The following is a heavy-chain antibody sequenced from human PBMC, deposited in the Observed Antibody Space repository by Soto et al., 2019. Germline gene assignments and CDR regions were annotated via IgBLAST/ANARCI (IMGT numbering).Heavy chain of an antibody. CDR3: ALIVILSSPSEDFFSGPFDY. Sequence: PGGSLRLSCAASGFTVSSNYMSWVRQAPGKGLEWVSVIYSGGSTYYADSVKGRFTISRDNSKNTLYLQMNSLRAEDTAVYYCALIVILSSPSEDFFSGPFDYWGQGTLVTVSS. J-gene: IGHJ4*02. CDR2: IYSGGST. CDR1: GFTVSSNY. D-gene: IGHD2-21*01. V-gene: IGHV3-53*01.